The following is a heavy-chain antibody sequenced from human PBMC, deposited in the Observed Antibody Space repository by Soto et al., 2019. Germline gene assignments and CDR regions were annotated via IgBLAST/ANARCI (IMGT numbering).Heavy chain of an antibody. Sequence: PGESLKISCNGSGYSFTSYWIGWVRQMRVKGLERTGIIYPGDSDTRYSPSFQGQVTISADKSISTAYLQWSSLRYSDTGMYYCATHRTEDIVVVVTAPRYGIHVRDRRTTGTV. J-gene: IGHJ6*02. D-gene: IGHD2-15*01. V-gene: IGHV5-51*01. CDR3: ATHRTEDIVVVVTAPRYGIHV. CDR1: GYSFTSYW. CDR2: IYPGDSDT.